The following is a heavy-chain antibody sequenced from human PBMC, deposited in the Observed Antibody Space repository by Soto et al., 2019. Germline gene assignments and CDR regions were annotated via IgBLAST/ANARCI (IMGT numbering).Heavy chain of an antibody. V-gene: IGHV4-59*01. J-gene: IGHJ4*02. CDR3: ARLGDSSGYYYWYFDY. Sequence: SLTCTVSGGSISSYYWSWIRQPPGKGLEWIGYIYYSGSTNYNPSLKSRVTISVDTSKNQFSLKLSSVTAADTAVYYCARLGDSSGYYYWYFDYWGQGTLVTVSS. CDR1: GGSISSYY. D-gene: IGHD3-22*01. CDR2: IYYSGST.